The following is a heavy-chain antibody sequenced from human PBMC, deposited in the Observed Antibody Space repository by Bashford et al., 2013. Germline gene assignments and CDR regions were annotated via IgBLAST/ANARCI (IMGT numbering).Heavy chain of an antibody. CDR3: ARESAYRSSSAPDY. CDR1: GYIFTTYY. V-gene: IGHV1-46*04. J-gene: IGHJ4*02. D-gene: IGHD6-6*01. Sequence: VASVKVSCKASGYIFTTYYMHWVRQAPGQGLEWVGIISPSSGRTNYAQKLQGRVTMTTDTSTSTVYMELSSLRSEDTAVYYCARESAYRSSSAPDYWGQGTLVTVSS. CDR2: ISPSSGRT.